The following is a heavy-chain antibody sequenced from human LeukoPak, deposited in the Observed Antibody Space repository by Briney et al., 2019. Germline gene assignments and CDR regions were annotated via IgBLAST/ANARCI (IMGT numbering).Heavy chain of an antibody. D-gene: IGHD2-15*01. CDR1: GFTFSSYG. J-gene: IGHJ4*02. Sequence: GESLKISCAASGFTFSSYGMHWVRQAPGKGLEWVAVIWYDGSNKYYADSVKGRFTISRDNSKNTLYLQMNSLRAEDTAVHYCARDLAAKGGTLDYWGQGTLVTVSS. CDR2: IWYDGSNK. CDR3: ARDLAAKGGTLDY. V-gene: IGHV3-33*01.